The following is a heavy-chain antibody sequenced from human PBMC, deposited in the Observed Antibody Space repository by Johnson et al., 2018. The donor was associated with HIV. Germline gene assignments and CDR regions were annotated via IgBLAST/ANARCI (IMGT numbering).Heavy chain of an antibody. D-gene: IGHD2-2*01. Sequence: QVQLVESGGGLVQPGGSLRLSCAASGFTFSDYYMTWIRQAPGKGLEWVSYISRSGSTIYYADSVKGRFTISRDNAKNSLYLQMNSLRAEDTALYFCARVAVSTAAGGVPLDIWGPGTMVTVSS. J-gene: IGHJ3*02. CDR2: ISRSGSTI. V-gene: IGHV3-11*04. CDR1: GFTFSDYY. CDR3: ARVAVSTAAGGVPLDI.